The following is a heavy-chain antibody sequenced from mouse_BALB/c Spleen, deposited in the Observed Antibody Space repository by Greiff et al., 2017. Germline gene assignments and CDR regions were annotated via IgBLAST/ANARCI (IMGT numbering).Heavy chain of an antibody. CDR3: ARQLRRSYYYFDY. CDR1: GYTFTDYN. V-gene: IGHV1-18*01. D-gene: IGHD2-12*01. Sequence: EVQLQQPGSELVRPGASVKLSCKASGYTFTDYNMDWVKQSHGKSLEWIGDINPNNGGTIYNQKFKGKATLTVDKSSSTAYMELRSLTSEDTAVYYCARQLRRSYYYFDYWGQGTTLTVSS. CDR2: INPNNGGT. J-gene: IGHJ2*01.